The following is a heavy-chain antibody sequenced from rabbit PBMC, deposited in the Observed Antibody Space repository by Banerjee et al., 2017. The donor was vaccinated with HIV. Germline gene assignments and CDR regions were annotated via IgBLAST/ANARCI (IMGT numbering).Heavy chain of an antibody. CDR2: IYTGSSGST. V-gene: IGHV1S45*01. J-gene: IGHJ6*01. Sequence: QEQLEESGGGLVQPEGSLTLTCKASGFDFSSSYWICWVRQAPGKGLEWIGCIYTGSSGSTDYASWAKGRFTISKTSSTTVTLQMTSLTAADTATYFCARWNTDSNDDYGMDLWGPGTLVTVS. CDR3: ARWNTDSNDDYGMDL. CDR1: GFDFSSSYW. D-gene: IGHD1-1*01.